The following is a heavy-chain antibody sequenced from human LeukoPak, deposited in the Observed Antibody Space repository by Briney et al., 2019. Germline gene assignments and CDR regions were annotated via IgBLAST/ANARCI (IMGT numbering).Heavy chain of an antibody. CDR3: ARHVRKYQLLFWDMDV. D-gene: IGHD2-2*01. V-gene: IGHV4-39*01. Sequence: SETLSLTCTVSGGSIGSSSYYWGWIRQPPGKGLEWIGSIYYSGSTYYNPSLKSRVTISVDTSKNQFSLKLSSVTAADTAVYYCARHVRKYQLLFWDMDVWGKGTTVTVSS. CDR2: IYYSGST. J-gene: IGHJ6*03. CDR1: GGSIGSSSYY.